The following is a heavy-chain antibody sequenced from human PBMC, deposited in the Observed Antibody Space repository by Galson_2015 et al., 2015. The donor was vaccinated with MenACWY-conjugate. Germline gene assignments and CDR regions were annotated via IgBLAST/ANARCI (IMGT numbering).Heavy chain of an antibody. CDR1: GFTFRHYW. CDR2: INQDGSVK. Sequence: LRLSCAASGFTFRHYWMTWVRQAPGQGLEWVANINQDGSVKNYVDSMKGRFTISRDNAENSLRLQMDSLRAEDTAVYYCARDPPHYYDNNYDMDVWGQGTTVTVSS. D-gene: IGHD3-22*01. J-gene: IGHJ6*02. CDR3: ARDPPHYYDNNYDMDV. V-gene: IGHV3-7*03.